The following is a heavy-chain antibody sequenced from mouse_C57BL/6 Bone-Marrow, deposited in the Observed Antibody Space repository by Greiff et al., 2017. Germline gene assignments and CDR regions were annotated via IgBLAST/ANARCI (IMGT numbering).Heavy chain of an antibody. D-gene: IGHD1-1*01. CDR1: GYAFSSSW. V-gene: IGHV1-82*01. J-gene: IGHJ2*01. CDR3: ERCYGSKYFDY. Sequence: QVQLKQSGPELVKPGASVKISCKAPGYAFSSSWMNWVKQRPGKGLEWIGRIYPGDGDTNYNGKFKGKATLTADKSSSTAYMQLSSLTSEDSAVYFCERCYGSKYFDYWGGGTTLTVSS. CDR2: IYPGDGDT.